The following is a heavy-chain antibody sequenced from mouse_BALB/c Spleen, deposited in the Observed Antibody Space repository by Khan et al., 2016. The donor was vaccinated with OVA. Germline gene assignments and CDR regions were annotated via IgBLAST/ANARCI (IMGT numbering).Heavy chain of an antibody. J-gene: IGHJ2*01. D-gene: IGHD2-3*01. CDR2: ISSGGSYT. CDR1: GFSFSTYS. Sequence: EVQLVESGGDLVRPGGSLKLSCAASGFSFSTYSMSWVRQTPEKRLEWVATISSGGSYTYSPDSVKGRFTISRDNAKNTLYLQMSSLKSEDTAMYYCTRHRGYYVYNPYFDYWGQGTTLTVSS. V-gene: IGHV5-6-4*01. CDR3: TRHRGYYVYNPYFDY.